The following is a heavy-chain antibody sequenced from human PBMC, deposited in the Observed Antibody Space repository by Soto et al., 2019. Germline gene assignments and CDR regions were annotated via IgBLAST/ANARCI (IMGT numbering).Heavy chain of an antibody. D-gene: IGHD1-1*01. V-gene: IGHV3-33*05. Sequence: QMQLVESGGGVVQPRRSLRLSCVASGFPFREFGMHWVRQAPGKGLEWVALISYDGSDYADSVKGRFTISRDDSRDTLFLHMDNLRPDDTGVYYCARRWNYYLDFWVQGTLVAVSS. CDR2: ISYDGSD. J-gene: IGHJ4*02. CDR3: ARRWNYYLDF. CDR1: GFPFREFG.